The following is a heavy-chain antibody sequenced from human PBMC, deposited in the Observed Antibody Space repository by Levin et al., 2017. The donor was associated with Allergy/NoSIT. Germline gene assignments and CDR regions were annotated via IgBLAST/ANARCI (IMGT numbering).Heavy chain of an antibody. J-gene: IGHJ5*02. D-gene: IGHD2-2*01. Sequence: PGGSLRLSCAASGFTFSSYAMHWVRQAPGKGLEWVAVISYDGSNKYYAGSVKGRFTISRDNSKNTLYLQMNSLRAEDTAVYYCAGYCSSTSCYGVNEVSGFDPWGQGTLVTVSS. CDR3: AGYCSSTSCYGVNEVSGFDP. V-gene: IGHV3-30-3*01. CDR1: GFTFSSYA. CDR2: ISYDGSNK.